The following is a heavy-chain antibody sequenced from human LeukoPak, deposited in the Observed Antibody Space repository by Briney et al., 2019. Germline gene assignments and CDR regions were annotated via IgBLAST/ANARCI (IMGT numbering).Heavy chain of an antibody. D-gene: IGHD6-13*01. Sequence: SETLSLTCTVSGGSFISSYWSWIRQPPGKGLEWIGYIYYSGSTNYNPSLKSRVTISVDTSKNQFSLKLSSVTAADTAVYYCARSSGIAAAGPGFDYWGQGTLVTVSS. CDR2: IYYSGST. J-gene: IGHJ4*02. V-gene: IGHV4-59*01. CDR1: GGSFISSY. CDR3: ARSSGIAAAGPGFDY.